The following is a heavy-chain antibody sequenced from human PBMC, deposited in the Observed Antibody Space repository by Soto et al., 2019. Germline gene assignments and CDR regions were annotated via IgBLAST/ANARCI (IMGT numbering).Heavy chain of an antibody. CDR2: IYYSGST. D-gene: IGHD3-22*01. J-gene: IGHJ5*02. CDR3: ARVRYYYDSSGHTRWFDP. Sequence: SETLSLTCTVSGGSISSYYWSWIRQPPGKGLEWIGYIYYSGSTNYNPSLKSRVTISVDTSKNQFSLKLSSVTAADTAVYYCARVRYYYDSSGHTRWFDPWGQGTLVTVSS. CDR1: GGSISSYY. V-gene: IGHV4-59*01.